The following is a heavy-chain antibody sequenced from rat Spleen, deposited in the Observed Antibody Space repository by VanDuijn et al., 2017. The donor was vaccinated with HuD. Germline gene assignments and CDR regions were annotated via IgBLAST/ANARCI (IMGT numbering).Heavy chain of an antibody. D-gene: IGHD1-2*01. CDR1: GFSLSNYG. CDR3: ARADIGAIYTDGI. V-gene: IGHV2-13*01. CDR2: IWGNGNT. Sequence: QVQLKESGPGLVKPSLTLSLTCTVSGFSLSNYGVIWVRQPPGKGLEWMGVIWGNGNTNYNSALKSRLSISRDTSKSQVYLKMNSLQTEDTATYYCARADIGAIYTDGIWGQGVMVTVSS. J-gene: IGHJ2*01.